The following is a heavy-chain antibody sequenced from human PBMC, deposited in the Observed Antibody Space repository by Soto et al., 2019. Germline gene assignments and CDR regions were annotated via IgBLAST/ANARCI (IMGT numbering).Heavy chain of an antibody. J-gene: IGHJ4*02. D-gene: IGHD3-10*01. Sequence: QVQLQESGPGLVKPSETLSLTCTVSGGSISSYYWSWIRQPPGKGLEWTGYIYYSGSTNYNPSLKSRVPISVDTSKNQFSLKLSSVTAADTAVYYCATTVRGVSHFDYWGQGTLVTVSS. CDR3: ATTVRGVSHFDY. V-gene: IGHV4-59*01. CDR2: IYYSGST. CDR1: GGSISSYY.